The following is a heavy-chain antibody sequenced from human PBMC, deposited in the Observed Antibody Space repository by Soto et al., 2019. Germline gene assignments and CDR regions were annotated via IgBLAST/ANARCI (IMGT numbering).Heavy chain of an antibody. CDR2: IDPSGSYT. CDR1: VGSFTSYW. V-gene: IGHV5-10-1*01. J-gene: IGHJ3*02. Sequence: SLKISGEPSVGSFTSYWSCWVRHMPRKGLGWMGRIDPSGSYTSNSTSFQGHVTISADKSISTAYLKWSSLKASGTAVYYCARHGLGYCGRTGCYGAFDIWGQGTLVTVS. D-gene: IGHD2-2*01. CDR3: ARHGLGYCGRTGCYGAFDI.